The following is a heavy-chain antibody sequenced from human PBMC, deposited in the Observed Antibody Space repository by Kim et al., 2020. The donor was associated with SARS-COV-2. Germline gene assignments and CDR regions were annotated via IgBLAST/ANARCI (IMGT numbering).Heavy chain of an antibody. J-gene: IGHJ4*02. Sequence: KYSQKCQGRVTITRDSSAGTAYMERTSLRSEDTAVYYCAPPRYYDSSGYDYWGQGTLVTVSS. D-gene: IGHD3-22*01. V-gene: IGHV1-3*01. CDR3: APPRYYDSSGYDY.